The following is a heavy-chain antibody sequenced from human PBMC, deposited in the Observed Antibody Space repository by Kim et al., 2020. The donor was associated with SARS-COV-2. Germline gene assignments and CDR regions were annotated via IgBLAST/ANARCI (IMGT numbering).Heavy chain of an antibody. CDR3: ARDYQPPGYGDYTGSPYYYYGMDV. CDR1: GFTVSSNY. CDR2: IYSGGST. J-gene: IGHJ6*02. Sequence: GGSLRLSCAASGFTVSSNYMSWVRQAPGKGLEWVSVIYSGGSTYYADSVKGRFTISRHNSKNTLYLQMNSLRAEDTAVYYCARDYQPPGYGDYTGSPYYYYGMDVWGQGTTVTVSS. D-gene: IGHD4-17*01. V-gene: IGHV3-53*04.